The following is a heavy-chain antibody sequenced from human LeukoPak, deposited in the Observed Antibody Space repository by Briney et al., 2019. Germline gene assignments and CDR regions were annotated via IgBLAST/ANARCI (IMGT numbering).Heavy chain of an antibody. J-gene: IGHJ5*02. CDR1: GFTFSSYA. CDR3: AKDREPIGDRGRSSWYRIGGSFDP. V-gene: IGHV3-23*01. Sequence: QAGGSLRLSRAASGFTFSSYAMSWVRQAPGKGLEWVSAISGSGGSTYYAHSVKGRFTISRDNSKNTLYLQMNSLRAEDTAVYYCAKDREPIGDRGRSSWYRIGGSFDPWGQGTLVTVSS. D-gene: IGHD6-13*01. CDR2: ISGSGGST.